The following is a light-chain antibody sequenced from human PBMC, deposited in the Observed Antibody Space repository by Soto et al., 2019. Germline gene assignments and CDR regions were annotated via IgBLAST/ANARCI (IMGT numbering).Light chain of an antibody. V-gene: IGKV1-5*01. J-gene: IGKJ5*01. Sequence: DIQMTQSPSTLSASVGDRVTITSRASQNINKWLAWYQHKPGKAPKVLIYDASSLESGVPSRFSGSGSGTEFTLTISSLQSEDFAVYYCQQYNNWPAITFGQGTRLE. CDR1: QNINKW. CDR2: DAS. CDR3: QQYNNWPAIT.